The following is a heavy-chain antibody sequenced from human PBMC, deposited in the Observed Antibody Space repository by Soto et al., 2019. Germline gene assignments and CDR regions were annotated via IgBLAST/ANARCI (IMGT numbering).Heavy chain of an antibody. V-gene: IGHV4-30-4*01. CDR2: IYYSGST. CDR1: GGSISSLDYY. CDR3: ASRHSSPYFDY. J-gene: IGHJ4*02. Sequence: SQTLSLTCTVSGGSISSLDYYWSWIRQPPGKGLEWIGSIYYSGSTYYNPSLKSRVTISVDTSKNQFSLRLNSVTAADTAVYYCASRHSSPYFDYWGQGTLVTVSS. D-gene: IGHD6-13*01.